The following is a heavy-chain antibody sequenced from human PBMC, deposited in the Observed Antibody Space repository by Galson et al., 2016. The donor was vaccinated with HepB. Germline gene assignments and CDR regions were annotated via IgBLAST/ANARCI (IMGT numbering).Heavy chain of an antibody. J-gene: IGHJ4*02. CDR3: TKDTNLYYGSGSYPLFQN. CDR1: GFRFDDHA. V-gene: IGHV3-9*01. D-gene: IGHD3-10*01. Sequence: SLRLSCAASGFRFDDHAMHWVRQAPGKGLEWVSGISWHSANIGYADSVKGRFTISRDNAKHSLHLQMNILRAEDTALYYCTKDTNLYYGSGSYPLFQNWGQGTPVTVSS. CDR2: ISWHSANI.